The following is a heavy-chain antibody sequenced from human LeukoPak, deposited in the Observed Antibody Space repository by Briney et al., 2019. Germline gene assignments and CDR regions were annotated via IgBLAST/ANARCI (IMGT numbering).Heavy chain of an antibody. D-gene: IGHD3-3*01. Sequence: SETLSLTCTVSGGSISSYYWSWMRQPPGKGLEWIGYIYYSGSTNYNPSLKSRVTISVDTSKNQFSLKLTSVTAADTAVYYCAREGGFYRPLDYSGQGTLVTVSS. CDR3: AREGGFYRPLDY. J-gene: IGHJ4*02. CDR2: IYYSGST. CDR1: GGSISSYY. V-gene: IGHV4-59*12.